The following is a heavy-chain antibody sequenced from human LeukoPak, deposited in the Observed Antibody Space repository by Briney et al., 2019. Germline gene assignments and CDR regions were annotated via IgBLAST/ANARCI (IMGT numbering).Heavy chain of an antibody. D-gene: IGHD3-9*01. CDR2: ISGSGGST. CDR3: ARAYYDILTGYYAPPYGMDV. Sequence: GGSLRLSCAASGFTVSSNYMSWVRQAPGKGLEWVSAISGSGGSTYYADSVKGRFTISRDNSKNTLYLQMNSLRAEDTAVYYCARAYYDILTGYYAPPYGMDVWGQGTTVTVSS. V-gene: IGHV3-23*01. CDR1: GFTVSSNY. J-gene: IGHJ6*02.